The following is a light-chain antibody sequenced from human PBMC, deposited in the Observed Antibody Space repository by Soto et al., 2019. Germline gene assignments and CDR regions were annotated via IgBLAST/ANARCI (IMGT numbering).Light chain of an antibody. J-gene: IGLJ1*01. CDR1: SSNIGAGYD. Sequence: QSVLTQPPSVSGAPGQRVTISCTGTSSNIGAGYDVHWYQQPPGAAPKLLIYLNTNRPSGVPGRFSGSKSDTSASLAITGLQAEDEADYYCQSYDSSLSAYVFGSGTKLTVL. V-gene: IGLV1-40*01. CDR2: LNT. CDR3: QSYDSSLSAYV.